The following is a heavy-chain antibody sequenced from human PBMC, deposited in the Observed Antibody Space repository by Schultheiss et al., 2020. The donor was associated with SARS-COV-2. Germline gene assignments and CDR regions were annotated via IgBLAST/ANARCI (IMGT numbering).Heavy chain of an antibody. V-gene: IGHV4-59*08. CDR3: ARQAPIGRYYYYGMDV. CDR2: IYYSGST. D-gene: IGHD1-26*01. Sequence: SETLSLTCTVSGGSISSYYWSWIRQPPGKGLEWIGYIYYSGSTYYNPSLKSRVTISVDTSKNQFSLKLSSVTAADTAVYYCARQAPIGRYYYYGMDVWGQGTTVTVSS. CDR1: GGSISSYY. J-gene: IGHJ6*02.